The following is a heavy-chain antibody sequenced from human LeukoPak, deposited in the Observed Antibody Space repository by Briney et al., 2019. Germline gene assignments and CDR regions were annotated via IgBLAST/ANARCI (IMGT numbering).Heavy chain of an antibody. CDR1: GYTFTSYD. D-gene: IGHD1-7*01. Sequence: ASVKVSCKASGYTFTSYDINGVRQPTGQGLEWMGWMNPNSGNTGYAQKFQGRVTMTRNTSISTAYMELSSLRSEDTAVYYCARDRTGTTSYYYMDVWGKGTTVTVSS. V-gene: IGHV1-8*01. CDR3: ARDRTGTTSYYYMDV. J-gene: IGHJ6*03. CDR2: MNPNSGNT.